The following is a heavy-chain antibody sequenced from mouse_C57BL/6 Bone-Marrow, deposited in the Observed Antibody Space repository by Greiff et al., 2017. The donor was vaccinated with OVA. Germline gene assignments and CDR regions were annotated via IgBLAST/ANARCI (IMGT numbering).Heavy chain of an antibody. CDR1: GYAFSSYW. CDR3: ARAGYYGSSSHWYFDV. CDR2: IYPGDGDT. V-gene: IGHV1-80*01. Sequence: QVQLQQSGAELVKPGASVKTSCKASGYAFSSYWMNWVKQRPGKGLEWIGQIYPGDGDTNYNGKFKGKATLTADKSSSTAYMQLSSLTSEDSAVYFCARAGYYGSSSHWYFDVWGTGTTVTVSS. D-gene: IGHD1-1*01. J-gene: IGHJ1*03.